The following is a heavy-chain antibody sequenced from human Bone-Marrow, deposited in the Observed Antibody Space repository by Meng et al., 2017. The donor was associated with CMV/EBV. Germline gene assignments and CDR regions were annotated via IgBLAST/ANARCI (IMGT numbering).Heavy chain of an antibody. Sequence: ASVKVSCKASGYTFTSYYMHWVRQAPGQGLEWMGWISTYNGKANYAQKFQDRVTMTTDTSTSLAYMGVRSMRSDDTAVYSCARKPWSGYYGDFDYWGQGTLVTVSS. CDR1: GYTFTSYY. D-gene: IGHD3-3*01. V-gene: IGHV1-18*04. CDR3: ARKPWSGYYGDFDY. J-gene: IGHJ4*02. CDR2: ISTYNGKA.